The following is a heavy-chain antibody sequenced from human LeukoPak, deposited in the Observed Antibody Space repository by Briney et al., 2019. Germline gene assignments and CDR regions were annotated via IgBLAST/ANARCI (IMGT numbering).Heavy chain of an antibody. CDR2: ISAYNGNT. J-gene: IGHJ4*02. CDR1: GGTFNSYA. CDR3: ARKAYCDF. D-gene: IGHD3-3*01. Sequence: ASVKVSCKASGGTFNSYAFNWVRQAPGQGLEWMGSISAYNGNTNYAQKFQGRVTMTTDTSTSTAYMELRSLRSDDTAVYYCARKAYCDFWGQGTLVTVSS. V-gene: IGHV1-18*01.